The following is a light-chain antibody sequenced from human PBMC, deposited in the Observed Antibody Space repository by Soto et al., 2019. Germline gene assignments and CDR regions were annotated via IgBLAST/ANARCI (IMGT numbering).Light chain of an antibody. J-gene: IGLJ1*01. V-gene: IGLV1-51*01. Sequence: QSVLTQPPSVSAAPGQKVTISCSGSSSNIGGNSVSWYQQLPGTAPKLLIYDDNKRPSGIPDRFSGSKSGSSATLGITGFQTGDEAEYYCGSWASSLGAYVFGTGTKVTVL. CDR2: DDN. CDR1: SSNIGGNS. CDR3: GSWASSLGAYV.